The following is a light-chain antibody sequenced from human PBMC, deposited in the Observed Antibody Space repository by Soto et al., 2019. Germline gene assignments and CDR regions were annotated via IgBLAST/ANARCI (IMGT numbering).Light chain of an antibody. CDR2: GAS. CDR3: HQYGSSPRT. Sequence: VLTQSPGTLSLSPGERATLSCRASQSVSSTSLAWYQQKPGQAPSLLIYGASSRATGIPERFSGSGSGTDFTLTISRLEPEDFAVYYCHQYGSSPRTFGQGTKVDIK. V-gene: IGKV3-20*01. J-gene: IGKJ1*01. CDR1: QSVSSTS.